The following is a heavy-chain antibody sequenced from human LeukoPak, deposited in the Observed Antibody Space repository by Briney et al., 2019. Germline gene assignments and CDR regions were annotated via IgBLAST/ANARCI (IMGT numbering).Heavy chain of an antibody. CDR1: GGTFSSSA. D-gene: IGHD6-19*01. CDR2: IVVGSGNT. J-gene: IGHJ6*02. Sequence: SVKVSCKASGGTFSSSAMQWVRQARGQRLEWIGWIVVGSGNTNYAQKFQERVTITRDMSTSTAHMELSSLRSEDTAVYYCAADPWLVHYYYYGMDVWGQGTTVTVSS. V-gene: IGHV1-58*02. CDR3: AADPWLVHYYYYGMDV.